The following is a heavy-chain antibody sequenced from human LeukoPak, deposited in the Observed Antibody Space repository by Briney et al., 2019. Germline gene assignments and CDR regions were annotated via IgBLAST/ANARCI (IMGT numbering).Heavy chain of an antibody. D-gene: IGHD3-3*01. CDR2: IYYSGST. V-gene: IGHV4-59*01. J-gene: IGHJ5*02. CDR3: ARGRYDFWSGYYYNWFDP. CDR1: GGSISSYY. Sequence: PSETLSLTCTVSGGSISSYYWSWIRQPPGKGLGWIGYIYYSGSTNYNPSLKSRVTISVDTSKNQFSLKLSSVTAADTAVYYCARGRYDFWSGYYYNWFDPWGQGTLVTVSS.